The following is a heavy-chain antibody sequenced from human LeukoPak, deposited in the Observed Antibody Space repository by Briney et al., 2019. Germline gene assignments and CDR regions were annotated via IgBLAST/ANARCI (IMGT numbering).Heavy chain of an antibody. CDR1: GFTFDDYA. J-gene: IGHJ4*02. D-gene: IGHD4-23*01. Sequence: GGSLRLSCAASGFTFDDYAMTWVRQAPGKGLEWVAVISYDGSNKYYADSVKGRFTISRDNSKNTLYLQMNSLRAEDTAVYYCARGPRKITPEYYFDYWGQGTLVTVSS. CDR2: ISYDGSNK. CDR3: ARGPRKITPEYYFDY. V-gene: IGHV3-30*03.